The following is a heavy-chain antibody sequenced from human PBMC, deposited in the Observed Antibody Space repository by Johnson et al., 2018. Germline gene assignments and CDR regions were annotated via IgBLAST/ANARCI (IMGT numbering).Heavy chain of an antibody. J-gene: IGHJ4*02. CDR3: ARRGGWCSGGTCYSFYLDY. Sequence: VQLVESGGGLVKPGGSLRLSCAASGFTFNDYYMSWIRQAPGKGLKWVSCISSSGNAMYYADSVRGRFTISRDNAKNSLFLQINSLGAADTAVYYCARRGGWCSGGTCYSFYLDYGGQGTLVTVAA. CDR2: ISSSGNAM. D-gene: IGHD2-15*01. V-gene: IGHV3-11*01. CDR1: GFTFNDYY.